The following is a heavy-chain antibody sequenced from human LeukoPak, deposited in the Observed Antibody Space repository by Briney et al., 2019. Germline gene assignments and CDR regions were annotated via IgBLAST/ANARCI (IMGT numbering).Heavy chain of an antibody. CDR2: IYYSGST. Sequence: SETLSLTCTVSGGSISSYYWSWIRQPPGKGLEWIGYIYYSGSTNYNPSLKSRATISVDTSKNQFSLKLSSVTAADTAVYYCARGDYGGNDYWGQGTLVTVSS. J-gene: IGHJ4*02. D-gene: IGHD4-23*01. V-gene: IGHV4-59*12. CDR3: ARGDYGGNDY. CDR1: GGSISSYY.